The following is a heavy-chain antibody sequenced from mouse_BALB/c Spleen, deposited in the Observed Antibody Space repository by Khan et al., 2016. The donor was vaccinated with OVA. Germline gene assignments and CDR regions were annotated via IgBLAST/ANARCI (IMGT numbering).Heavy chain of an antibody. CDR1: GYIFTSYL. Sequence: VQLKQSGTVLARPGASVKMSCKASGYIFTSYLIHWVKQRPGQGLEWIGDIYPGNSDTTYNQKFKDKAELTAGTSASTAYMELSSLTNEDSAVYYCTRGGYSSFAYWDQGTLVTVSA. D-gene: IGHD2-12*01. CDR3: TRGGYSSFAY. V-gene: IGHV1-5*01. CDR2: IYPGNSDT. J-gene: IGHJ3*01.